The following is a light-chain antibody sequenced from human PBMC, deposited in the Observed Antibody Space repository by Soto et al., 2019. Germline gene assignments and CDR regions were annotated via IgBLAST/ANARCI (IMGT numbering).Light chain of an antibody. CDR3: SLYRSGNTI. V-gene: IGLV2-18*01. J-gene: IGLJ2*01. CDR1: SSDVGSYNR. Sequence: QSALTQPPSVSGSPGQSVTISCTGTSSDVGSYNRVSWYQQPPGTAPKLMIYEVSNRPSGVPDRFSGSKSGSTASLTISGLQAEDEADYYCSLYRSGNTIFGGGTQLTVL. CDR2: EVS.